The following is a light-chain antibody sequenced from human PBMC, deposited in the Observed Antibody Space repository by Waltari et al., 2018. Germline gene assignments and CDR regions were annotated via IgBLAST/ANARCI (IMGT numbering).Light chain of an antibody. V-gene: IGKV3-15*01. CDR2: GAS. J-gene: IGKJ1*01. CDR1: QSVSSN. Sequence: EILMTQSPATLSVSPGERATLSCRASQSVSSNLAWYQQKPGQSPRLLIYGASTRATGIAARFSGSGSWTEFTLTISSLQSEDFALYYCQQYNDWPRTFGQGTKVEV. CDR3: QQYNDWPRT.